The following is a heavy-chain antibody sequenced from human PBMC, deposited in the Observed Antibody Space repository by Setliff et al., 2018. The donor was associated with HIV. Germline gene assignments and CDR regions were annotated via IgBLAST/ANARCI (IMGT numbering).Heavy chain of an antibody. D-gene: IGHD4-17*01. Sequence: SETLSLTCTVSGGSITSTSYYWTWIRQPAGKGLEWIGRIYASGNTNYNPSLKSRVTLSVDTSKHQFSLKLSSLTAADTALYYCARLRSYGDPKGFFDYWGQGTLVTVSS. CDR1: GGSITSTSYY. V-gene: IGHV4-61*02. CDR2: IYASGNT. CDR3: ARLRSYGDPKGFFDY. J-gene: IGHJ4*02.